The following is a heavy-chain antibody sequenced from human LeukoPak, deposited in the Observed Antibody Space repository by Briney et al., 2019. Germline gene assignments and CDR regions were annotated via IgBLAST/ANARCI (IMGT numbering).Heavy chain of an antibody. Sequence: GGSLRLSRAASGLPFNSYGMNWVRQAPGKGLGWVSFISTKYDDNKYPDFQQGRLTISRHTAKNTLYLQMNSLTTEDTAVYYCARGRGSWYGVYFDYWGQGTLVTVSS. CDR1: GLPFNSYG. J-gene: IGHJ4*02. CDR2: ISTKYDDN. CDR3: ARGRGSWYGVYFDY. D-gene: IGHD6-13*01. V-gene: IGHV3-21*04.